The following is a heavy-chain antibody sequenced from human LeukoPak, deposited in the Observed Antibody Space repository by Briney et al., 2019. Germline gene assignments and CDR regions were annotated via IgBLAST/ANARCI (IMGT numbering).Heavy chain of an antibody. J-gene: IGHJ4*02. D-gene: IGHD6-19*01. Sequence: KPSETLSLTRTVSGGSISSRTYYWAWIRQPPGKGLEWIGFIYYSGSTYYNPSLKSRVTISGDTSKNQFSLKLSSVTAADTAVYYCARQVAVAGTSDFDYWGQGTLVTVSS. V-gene: IGHV4-39*01. CDR2: IYYSGST. CDR3: ARQVAVAGTSDFDY. CDR1: GGSISSRTYY.